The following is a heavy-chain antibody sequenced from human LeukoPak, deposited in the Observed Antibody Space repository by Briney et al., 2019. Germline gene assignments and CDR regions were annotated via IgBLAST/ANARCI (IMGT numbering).Heavy chain of an antibody. CDR3: ARDLELERNRWNYFES. Sequence: SETLSLTCTVSGGSISGFFWSWIRQPPGKGLEWIASVHYSGDTKYNPSLKSRVSLSFDASKQQFSLRLSSVTAADTAVYYCARDLELERNRWNYFESWGQGTLVTVSS. D-gene: IGHD1-1*01. CDR2: VHYSGDT. CDR1: GGSISGFF. J-gene: IGHJ4*02. V-gene: IGHV4-59*01.